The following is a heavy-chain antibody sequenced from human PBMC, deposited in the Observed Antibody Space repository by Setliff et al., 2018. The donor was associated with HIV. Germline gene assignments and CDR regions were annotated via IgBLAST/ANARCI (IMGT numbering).Heavy chain of an antibody. CDR3: ARVQMAYAAFDV. V-gene: IGHV4-59*01. D-gene: IGHD4-17*01. CDR2: IYFTGSS. Sequence: PSETLSLTCTVSGGSISTYYWSWIRQPPGKGLEWIGSIYFTGSSDNNPSLKSRVTLSVDTSKHQFSLKLSSVTAADTAVYYCARVQMAYAAFDVWGQGTMGTVS. CDR1: GGSISTYY. J-gene: IGHJ3*01.